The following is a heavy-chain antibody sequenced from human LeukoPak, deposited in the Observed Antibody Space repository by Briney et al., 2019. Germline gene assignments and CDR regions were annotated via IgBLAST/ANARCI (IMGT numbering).Heavy chain of an antibody. CDR1: GGSFSGYY. J-gene: IGHJ5*02. Sequence: SETLSLTCAVYGGSFSGYYWSWIRQPPGKGLEWIGEINHSGSTNYNPSLKSRVTISVDTSKNQFSLKLSSVTAADTAGYYCARGKVAVAGTSWFDPWGQGTLVTVSS. D-gene: IGHD6-19*01. V-gene: IGHV4-34*01. CDR3: ARGKVAVAGTSWFDP. CDR2: INHSGST.